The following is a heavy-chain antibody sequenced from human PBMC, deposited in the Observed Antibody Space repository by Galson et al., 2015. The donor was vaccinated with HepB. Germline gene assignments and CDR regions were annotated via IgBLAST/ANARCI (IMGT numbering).Heavy chain of an antibody. J-gene: IGHJ2*01. D-gene: IGHD6-19*01. CDR2: ISGSGGNT. Sequence: SLRLSCAASGFTFSSYAMSWVRQAPGKGLEWVSAISGSGGNTYYTDSVKGRFTISRDNSKNTLYLQMNSLRAEDTAVYYCAKVKGWWYCDLWGRGTLVTVSS. CDR3: AKVKGWWYCDL. V-gene: IGHV3-23*01. CDR1: GFTFSSYA.